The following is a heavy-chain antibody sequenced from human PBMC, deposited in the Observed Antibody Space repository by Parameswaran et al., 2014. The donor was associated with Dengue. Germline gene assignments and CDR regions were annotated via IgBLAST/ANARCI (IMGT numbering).Heavy chain of an antibody. CDR2: IYYSGST. Sequence: WIRQPPGKGLEWIGYIYYSGSTYYNPSLKSRVTISLDTSKNQFSLKLSSVTAADTAVYYCARGSYYYGSGTSYYFDYWGQGTLVTVSS. V-gene: IGHV4-30-4*01. J-gene: IGHJ4*02. CDR3: ARGSYYYGSGTSYYFDY. D-gene: IGHD3-10*01.